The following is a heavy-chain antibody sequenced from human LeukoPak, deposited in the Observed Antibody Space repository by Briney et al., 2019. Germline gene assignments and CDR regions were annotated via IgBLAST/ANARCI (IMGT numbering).Heavy chain of an antibody. CDR1: GFNVSSNY. Sequence: PGGSLRLSCAASGFNVSSNYMSWVRQAPGKGLEWVSVLYSDGNTKYADSVQGRFTISRDNSKNTLYLEMNSLSPDDTAVYYCARGVEPLAANTLAYWGQGTLVTVSS. D-gene: IGHD1-14*01. V-gene: IGHV3-53*01. CDR2: LYSDGNT. CDR3: ARGVEPLAANTLAY. J-gene: IGHJ4*02.